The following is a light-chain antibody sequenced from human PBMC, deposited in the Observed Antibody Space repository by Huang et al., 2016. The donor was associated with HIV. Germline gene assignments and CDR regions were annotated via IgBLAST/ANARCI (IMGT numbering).Light chain of an antibody. J-gene: IGKJ2*01. CDR1: QSISSY. CDR2: AAT. Sequence: DIQMTQSPSSLSASVGDRVTITCRASQSISSYLNWYQQKPGTAPKVLIYAATSLQSGVPSRFNGSGAGTDFTLTINNLQPEDSATYYCQQTYITPLTFGQGTKLEIK. CDR3: QQTYITPLT. V-gene: IGKV1-39*01.